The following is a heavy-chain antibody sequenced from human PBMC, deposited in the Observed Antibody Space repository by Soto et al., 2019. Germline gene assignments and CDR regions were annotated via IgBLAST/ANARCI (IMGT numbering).Heavy chain of an antibody. CDR2: IYYSGRT. J-gene: IGHJ5*02. CDR3: ARGYCSSASCYIWDNWFDP. CDR1: GGSISSYY. Sequence: SETLSLTCTVSGGSISSYYWSWIRQPPGEGLEWIGYIYYSGRTNYNPSLKSRVTISVDTSKNQFSLKLSSVTAADTAVYYCARGYCSSASCYIWDNWFDPWGQGTLVTVS. D-gene: IGHD2-2*02. V-gene: IGHV4-59*01.